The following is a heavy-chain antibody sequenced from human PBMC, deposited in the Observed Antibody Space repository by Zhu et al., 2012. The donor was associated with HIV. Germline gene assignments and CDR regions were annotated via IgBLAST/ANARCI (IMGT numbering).Heavy chain of an antibody. CDR3: ASSTIPASGTKFTY. CDR1: GGSFSGYY. Sequence: QVQLQQWGAGLLKPSETLSLTCAVYGGSFSGYYWSWIRQPPGKGLEWIGETIHGGSTNFNPSLRSRVTISVDKSKNQFSLKLSSVTAADTAVYYCASSTIPASGTKFTYWGQGTLVTVSS. CDR2: TIHGGST. D-gene: IGHD3-10*01. J-gene: IGHJ4*02. V-gene: IGHV4-34*12.